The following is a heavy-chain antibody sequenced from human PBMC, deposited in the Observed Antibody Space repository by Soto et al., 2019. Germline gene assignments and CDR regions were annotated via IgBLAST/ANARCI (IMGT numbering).Heavy chain of an antibody. CDR3: AGRGTGIGPHYYGFDV. V-gene: IGHV4-39*01. D-gene: IGHD3-9*01. J-gene: IGHJ6*02. Sequence: QVLLQESGPGLVKASETLSLACTVSGDSVSSDIYYWDWIRQPPGRGLEWIGTIYYSGSTNYNPSLESRVTISIDTSKNQFSLELTSVTAADMAFYYCAGRGTGIGPHYYGFDVWGQGTAVTVSS. CDR1: GDSVSSDIYY. CDR2: IYYSGST.